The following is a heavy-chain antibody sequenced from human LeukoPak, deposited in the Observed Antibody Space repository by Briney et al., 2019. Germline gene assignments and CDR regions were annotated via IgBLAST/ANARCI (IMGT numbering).Heavy chain of an antibody. CDR1: GGSISHYY. J-gene: IGHJ6*02. D-gene: IGHD5-18*01. CDR3: ARLYGYTYGHGGMDV. CDR2: IHDSGTT. V-gene: IGHV4-59*08. Sequence: SETLSLTCTVSGGSISHYYWSWIRQPPGEGLEWIGYIHDSGTTNYNPSLKTRVTISLDTSKIQFSLNLTSVTAADTAVYYCARLYGYTYGHGGMDVWGQGTTVTVSS.